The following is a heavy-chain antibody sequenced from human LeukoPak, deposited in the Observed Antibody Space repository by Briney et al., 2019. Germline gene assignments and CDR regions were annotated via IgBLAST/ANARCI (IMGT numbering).Heavy chain of an antibody. CDR1: GFTFSGFA. V-gene: IGHV3-23*01. CDR3: ASCPTEVRY. D-gene: IGHD4-23*01. Sequence: PGGSLRLSCAASGFTFSGFAMSWVRRTPGKGLEWVSGISGSGDNTLYADSVKGRFTISRDNSKNTLYLQMNSLRAEDTAVYYCASCPTEVRYWGQGTLVTVSS. J-gene: IGHJ4*02. CDR2: ISGSGDNT.